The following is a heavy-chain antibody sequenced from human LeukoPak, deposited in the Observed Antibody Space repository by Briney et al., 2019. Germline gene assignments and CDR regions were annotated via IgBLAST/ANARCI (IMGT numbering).Heavy chain of an antibody. V-gene: IGHV3-23*01. J-gene: IGHJ4*02. CDR1: GFTFSSYA. CDR2: ISGSGGST. CDR3: ANYDSSGYPRRNDY. Sequence: GGSLRLSCAASGFTFSSYAMSWVRQAPGKGLEWVSAISGSGGSTYYADSVKGRFTISRDNSKNTLYLQMNSLRAEDTAVYYCANYDSSGYPRRNDYWGQGTLATVSS. D-gene: IGHD3-22*01.